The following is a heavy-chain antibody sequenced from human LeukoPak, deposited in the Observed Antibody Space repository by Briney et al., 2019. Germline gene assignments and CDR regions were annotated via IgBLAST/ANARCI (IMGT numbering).Heavy chain of an antibody. CDR1: GFTFDDYA. J-gene: IGHJ4*02. Sequence: PGGSLRLSCAASGFTFDDYAMHWVRQAPGKGLEWVSSISSSSSYIYYADSVKGRFTISRDNAKNSLYLQMNSLRAEDTAVYYCARANYDSSGTIDYWGQGTLVTVSS. D-gene: IGHD3-22*01. CDR2: ISSSSSYI. CDR3: ARANYDSSGTIDY. V-gene: IGHV3-21*01.